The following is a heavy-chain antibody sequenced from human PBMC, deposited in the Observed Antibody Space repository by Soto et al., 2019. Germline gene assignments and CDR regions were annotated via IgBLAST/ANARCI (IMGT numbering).Heavy chain of an antibody. J-gene: IGHJ6*03. D-gene: IGHD3-16*01. CDR2: ISSNGGST. V-gene: IGHV3-64*01. CDR1: GFTFSSYA. Sequence: GGSLRLSCAASGFTFSSYAMHWVRQAPGKGLEYVSAISSNGGSTYYANSVKGRFTISRDNSKNTLYLQMGSLRAEDMAVYYWARDRGLYVWGIYFKGGGRDYSSSYYMDVGGKGTTLTVSS. CDR3: ARDRGLYVWGIYFKGGGRDYSSSYYMDV.